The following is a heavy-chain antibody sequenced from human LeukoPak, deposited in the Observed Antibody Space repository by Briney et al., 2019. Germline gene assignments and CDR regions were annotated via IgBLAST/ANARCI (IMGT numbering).Heavy chain of an antibody. J-gene: IGHJ4*02. CDR3: ARAPGWTTVARPFDN. V-gene: IGHV4-39*07. CDR1: GGSISSSSSH. CDR2: IYRSGST. D-gene: IGHD4-17*01. Sequence: PSETLSLTCTVSGGSISSSSSHWGWIRQPPGKGLEWIGEIYRSGSTNYNPSLKSRVTMSVDTSNNQFSLKLSSVTAADTAVYYCARAPGWTTVARPFDNWGQGTLVTVSS.